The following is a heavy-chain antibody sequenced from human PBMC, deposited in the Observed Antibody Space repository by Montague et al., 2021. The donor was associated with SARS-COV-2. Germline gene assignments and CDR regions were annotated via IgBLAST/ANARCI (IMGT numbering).Heavy chain of an antibody. V-gene: IGHV4-59*08. CDR3: ARHYSATLPAVY. Sequence: SETLSLTCTVSGGSISSFYWSWFRQPPGKGLEWIGYIPDSGSTNYNPFLTSRVTMSVDTSKNQFSLKVNSVTAADTAVYYCARHYSATLPAVYWGQGTLVTVSS. J-gene: IGHJ4*02. CDR2: IPDSGST. D-gene: IGHD2-15*01. CDR1: GGSISSFY.